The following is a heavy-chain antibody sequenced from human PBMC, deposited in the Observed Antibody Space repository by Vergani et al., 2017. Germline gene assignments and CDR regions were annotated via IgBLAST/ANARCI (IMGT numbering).Heavy chain of an antibody. CDR3: ARDDSKWLLPRQHHYDY. CDR2: IYYSGST. D-gene: IGHD3-22*01. CDR1: GGSIRSYY. Sequence: QVQLQESGPGLVKPSETLSLTCTVSGGSIRSYYWSWIRQPPGKGLEWIGYIYYSGSTNYNPSLKSRVTISVDTSKNQFSLKLSSVTAADTAVYYCARDDSKWLLPRQHHYDYWGQGTLVTVSS. J-gene: IGHJ4*02. V-gene: IGHV4-59*12.